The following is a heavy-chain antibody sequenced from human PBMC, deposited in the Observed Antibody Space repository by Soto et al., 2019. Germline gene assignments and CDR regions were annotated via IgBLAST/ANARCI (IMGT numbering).Heavy chain of an antibody. CDR3: ARDRYYGPGPDYYYYGMDV. Sequence: GGSPRLSCAASGFTFSSFGMNWVRQAPGKGLEWVSSISDSSSYIYYADSVKGRFTISRDNAKNSLYLQMNSLRAEDTAVYYCARDRYYGPGPDYYYYGMDVWGQGTTVTVSS. CDR2: ISDSSSYI. CDR1: GFTFSSFG. V-gene: IGHV3-21*01. D-gene: IGHD3-10*01. J-gene: IGHJ6*02.